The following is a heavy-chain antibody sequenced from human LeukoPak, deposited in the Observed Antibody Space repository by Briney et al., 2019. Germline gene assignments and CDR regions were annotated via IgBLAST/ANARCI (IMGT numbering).Heavy chain of an antibody. CDR2: ISSSSSYI. J-gene: IGHJ4*02. Sequence: GGSLRLSCAASGFTFSSYSMNWVRQAPGKGLEWVSSISSSSSYIYYADSVKGRFTISRDNAKNSLYLQMNSLRAEDTAVYYCAKDRSGSYSQGLDYWGQGTLVTVSS. D-gene: IGHD1-26*01. V-gene: IGHV3-21*01. CDR1: GFTFSSYS. CDR3: AKDRSGSYSQGLDY.